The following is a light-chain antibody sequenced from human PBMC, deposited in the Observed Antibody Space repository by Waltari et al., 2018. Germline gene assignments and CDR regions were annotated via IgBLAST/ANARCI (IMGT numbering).Light chain of an antibody. CDR1: RSNIGSNT. J-gene: IGLJ2*01. CDR3: STWDDGLAGGVV. V-gene: IGLV1-44*01. CDR2: NND. Sequence: QAVLTQPPSASGTPGQTVTISCSGSRSNIGSNTVTWYQQLPGTTPKVLIYNNDQHRSGFPDRFSGAKYGTEGTLAVSGIQSADEADYYGSTWDDGLAGGVVFGGGTKLTVL.